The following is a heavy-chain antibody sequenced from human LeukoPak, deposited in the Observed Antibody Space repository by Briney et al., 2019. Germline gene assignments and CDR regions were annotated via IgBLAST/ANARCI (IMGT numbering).Heavy chain of an antibody. CDR3: ATRAHPYYYGSSTYNWFDP. V-gene: IGHV1-8*01. J-gene: IGHJ5*02. Sequence: ASVKVSCKASGYTFTSYDINWVRQATGQGLEWMGWMNPNSGNTGYAQKFQGRVTMTRNTSISTAYMELSSLRSEDTAVYYCATRAHPYYYGSSTYNWFDPWGQGTLVTVSS. D-gene: IGHD3-22*01. CDR2: MNPNSGNT. CDR1: GYTFTSYD.